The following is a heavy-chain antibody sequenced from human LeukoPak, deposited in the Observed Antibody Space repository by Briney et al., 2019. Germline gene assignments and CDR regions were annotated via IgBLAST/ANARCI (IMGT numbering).Heavy chain of an antibody. CDR2: ISSSSSYI. Sequence: GGSLRLSCAASGFTFSSYSMNWVRQAPGKGLEWVSSISSSSSYIYYADSVKGRFTISRDNSKNTLYLQMNSLRAEDTAVYYCARERDSGSSPPYYFDYWGQGTLVTVSS. J-gene: IGHJ4*02. D-gene: IGHD1-26*01. CDR1: GFTFSSYS. V-gene: IGHV3-21*01. CDR3: ARERDSGSSPPYYFDY.